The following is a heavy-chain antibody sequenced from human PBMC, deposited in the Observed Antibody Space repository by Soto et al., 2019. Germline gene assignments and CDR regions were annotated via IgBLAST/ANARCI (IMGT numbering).Heavy chain of an antibody. Sequence: GGSLRLSCVGSGFTFSSYAMTWVRQAPGKGLEWVSTIGGGGVDTLYADSVKGRFTISRDNSKNTLYLQMNSLRAEDTALYFCAKDQRGTTKWATWSWGKGTRVTGSS. J-gene: IGHJ5*02. CDR3: AKDQRGTTKWATWS. CDR1: GFTFSSYA. V-gene: IGHV3-23*01. D-gene: IGHD1-1*01. CDR2: IGGGGVDT.